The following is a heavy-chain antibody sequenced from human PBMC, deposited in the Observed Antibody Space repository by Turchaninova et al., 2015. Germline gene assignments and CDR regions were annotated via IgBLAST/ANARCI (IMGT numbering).Heavy chain of an antibody. V-gene: IGHV4-39*07. CDR1: GGSIRSTGYY. Sequence: QLQLQESGPGLVKPSETLSLTCTVSGGSIRSTGYYWGWIRQPPGEGLEWIGSSHYCGSTYYSPSLKRRVTLSIDMSMNQFSLNLNSVTAADTAVYYCAREYPADYWGQGILVTVSS. J-gene: IGHJ4*02. CDR2: SHYCGST. CDR3: AREYPADY.